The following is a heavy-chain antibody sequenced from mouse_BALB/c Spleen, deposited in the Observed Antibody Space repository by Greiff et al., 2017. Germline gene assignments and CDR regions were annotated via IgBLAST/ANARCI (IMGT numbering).Heavy chain of an antibody. CDR3: ARHTMITAWFAY. CDR2: ISSGGGST. CDR1: GFAFSSYD. J-gene: IGHJ3*01. V-gene: IGHV5-12-1*01. D-gene: IGHD2-4*01. Sequence: EVHLVESGGGLVKPGGSLKLSCAASGFAFSSYDMSWVRQTPEKRLEWVAYISSGGGSTYYPDTVKGRFTISRDNAKNTLYLQMSSLKSEDTAMYYCARHTMITAWFAYWGQGTLVTVSA.